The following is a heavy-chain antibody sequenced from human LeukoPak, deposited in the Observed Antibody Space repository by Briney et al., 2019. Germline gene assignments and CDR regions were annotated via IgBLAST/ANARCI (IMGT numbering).Heavy chain of an antibody. J-gene: IGHJ4*02. V-gene: IGHV3-7*01. CDR3: TNSDDYGDY. CDR1: GFNFGEFW. CDR2: IKEDGSES. Sequence: PEGSLRLSCAASGFNFGEFWMAWVRQTPGMGLEWVADIKEDGSESFYVDSVKGRFTISRDDSKNTLYLHMTSLRAEDTAVYYCTNSDDYGDYWGQGTPVTVSS.